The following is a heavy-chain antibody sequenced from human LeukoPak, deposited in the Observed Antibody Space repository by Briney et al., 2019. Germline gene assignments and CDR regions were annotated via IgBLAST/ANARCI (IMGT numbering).Heavy chain of an antibody. D-gene: IGHD3-22*01. J-gene: IGHJ4*02. V-gene: IGHV1-24*01. CDR3: ATGLHYYDSSGYSDY. Sequence: ASVKVSCKVSGYTLTELSMHWVRQALGKGLEWMGGFDPEDGETIYAQKFQGRVTITEDTSTDTAYMELSSLRSEDTAVYYCATGLHYYDSSGYSDYWGQGTLVTVSS. CDR2: FDPEDGET. CDR1: GYTLTELS.